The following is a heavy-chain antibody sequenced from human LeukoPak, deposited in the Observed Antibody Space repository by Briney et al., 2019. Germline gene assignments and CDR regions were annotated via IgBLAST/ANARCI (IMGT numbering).Heavy chain of an antibody. J-gene: IGHJ4*02. D-gene: IGHD6-19*01. CDR3: AKVRQQWLVRSFIDY. CDR1: GFTFSSYG. CDR2: ISYDGSNK. Sequence: GGSLRLSCAASGFTFSSYGMHWVRQAPGKGLEWVAVISYDGSNKYYADSVKGRFTISRDNSKNTLYLQMNSLRAEDTAVYYCAKVRQQWLVRSFIDYWGQGTLVTVSS. V-gene: IGHV3-30*18.